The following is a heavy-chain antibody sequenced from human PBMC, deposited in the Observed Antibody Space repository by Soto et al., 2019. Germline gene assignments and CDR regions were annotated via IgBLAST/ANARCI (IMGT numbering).Heavy chain of an antibody. CDR1: GASICSGVYS. CDR2: IHHGGTT. D-gene: IGHD3-9*01. J-gene: IGHJ4*02. V-gene: IGHV4-30-2*01. CDR3: ARVANSGFEYFFHS. Sequence: QLQDSGSGLVEPSQTLSLTCAVSGASICSGVYSWSWARQPPGRVLGWIGHIHHGGTTYYTASLKSRVNISQDRSKNQFSLSLSSVTASDTAIYFCARVANSGFEYFFHSWGQGILVTVSS.